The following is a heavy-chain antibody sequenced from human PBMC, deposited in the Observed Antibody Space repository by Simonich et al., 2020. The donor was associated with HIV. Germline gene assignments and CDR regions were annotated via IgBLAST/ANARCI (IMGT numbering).Heavy chain of an antibody. CDR1: GFTFSSYA. CDR3: AKDRYYNFWSGYYDY. J-gene: IGHJ4*02. V-gene: IGHV3-23*01. D-gene: IGHD3-3*01. CDR2: ISGSGGST. Sequence: EVQLLESGGGLVQPGGSLRLSCAASGFTFSSYAMSWVRQAPGKGLRWFSDISGSGGSTYYADSVKGRFTISRDNSKNTLDLQMNSLRAEDTAVYYCAKDRYYNFWSGYYDYWGQGTLVTVSS.